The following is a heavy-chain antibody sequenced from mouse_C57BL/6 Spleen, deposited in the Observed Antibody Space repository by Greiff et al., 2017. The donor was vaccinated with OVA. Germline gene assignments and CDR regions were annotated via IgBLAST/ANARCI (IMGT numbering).Heavy chain of an antibody. CDR2: INPNNGGT. J-gene: IGHJ2*01. CDR1: GYTFTDYY. V-gene: IGHV1-26*01. Sequence: VQLQQSGPELVKPGASVKISCKASGYTFTDYYMNWVKQSHGKSLEWIGDINPNNGGTSYNQKFKGKATLTVDKSSSTAYMELRSLTSEDSAVYYCARDWYYWGQGTTLTVSS. CDR3: ARDWYY. D-gene: IGHD4-1*01.